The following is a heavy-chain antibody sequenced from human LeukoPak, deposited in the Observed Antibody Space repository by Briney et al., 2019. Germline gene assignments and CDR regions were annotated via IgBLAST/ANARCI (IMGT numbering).Heavy chain of an antibody. V-gene: IGHV3-33*06. CDR3: GKGGHYDILTGYYPLDY. D-gene: IGHD3-9*01. J-gene: IGHJ4*02. CDR2: IWYDGSNK. Sequence: GGSLRLSCAASGFTFRSYGMHWVRQAPGKGLEWVAVIWYDGSNKYYADSVKGRFTISRDNSKNTLYLQMNSLRAEDTAVYYCGKGGHYDILTGYYPLDYWGQGTLVTVSS. CDR1: GFTFRSYG.